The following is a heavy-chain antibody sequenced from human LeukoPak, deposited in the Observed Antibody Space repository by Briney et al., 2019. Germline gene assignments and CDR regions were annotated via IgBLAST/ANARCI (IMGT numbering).Heavy chain of an antibody. CDR3: ARDLGFTYYDFWSGYFMGDAFDI. V-gene: IGHV4-61*02. CDR1: GGSISSGSYY. J-gene: IGHJ3*02. Sequence: SETLSLTCTVSGGSISSGSYYWSWIRQPAGKGLEWIGRIYTSGSTNYNPSLTSRVTISVDTSKNQFSLTLSSVTAADTAVYYCARDLGFTYYDFWSGYFMGDAFDIWGQGTMVTVSS. D-gene: IGHD3-3*01. CDR2: IYTSGST.